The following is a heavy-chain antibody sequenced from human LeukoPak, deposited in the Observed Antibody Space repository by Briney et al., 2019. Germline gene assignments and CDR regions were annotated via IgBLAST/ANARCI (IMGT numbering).Heavy chain of an antibody. J-gene: IGHJ3*02. Sequence: SETLSLTCSVSGGSISSSSYYWGWIRQPPGKGLEWIGSIYYSGSTYYNPSLKSRVTISVDTSKNQFSLKLSSVTAADTAVYYCARHMGPYIVWWGFDIWGQGTMVTVSS. D-gene: IGHD2-15*01. V-gene: IGHV4-39*01. CDR1: GGSISSSSYY. CDR2: IYYSGST. CDR3: ARHMGPYIVWWGFDI.